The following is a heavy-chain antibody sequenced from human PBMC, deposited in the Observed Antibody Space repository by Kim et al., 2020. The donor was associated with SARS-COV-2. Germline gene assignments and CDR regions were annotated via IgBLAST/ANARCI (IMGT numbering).Heavy chain of an antibody. CDR1: GFTFSSYG. V-gene: IGHV3-33*01. CDR2: IWYDGSNK. Sequence: GGSLRLSCAASGFTFSSYGMHWVRQAPGKGLEWVAVIWYDGSNKYYADSVKGRFTISRDNSKNTLYLQMNSLRAEDTAVYYCARDWSSGWGVDAFDIWGQGTMVTVSS. J-gene: IGHJ3*02. CDR3: ARDWSSGWGVDAFDI. D-gene: IGHD6-19*01.